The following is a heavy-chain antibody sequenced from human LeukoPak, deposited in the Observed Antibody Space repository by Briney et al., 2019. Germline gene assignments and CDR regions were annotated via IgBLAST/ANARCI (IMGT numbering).Heavy chain of an antibody. J-gene: IGHJ6*02. CDR1: GFTFSSYA. V-gene: IGHV3-23*01. CDR3: AKDLNYYYYYGMDV. Sequence: PGGSLRLSCAASGFTFSSYAMSWVRQAPGKGLEWVSAISGSGGSTYYADSVKGRFTISRDNSKNTLYLQMNSLRAEDTAVYYCAKDLNYYYYYGMDVWGQGTTVPVSS. CDR2: ISGSGGST.